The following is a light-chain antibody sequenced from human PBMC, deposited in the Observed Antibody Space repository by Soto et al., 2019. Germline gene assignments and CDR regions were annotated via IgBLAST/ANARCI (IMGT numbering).Light chain of an antibody. CDR1: SSDVGSGNV. Sequence: QSVLTQPASVSGSPGQSITISCTGASSDVGSGNVVSWYQHYPGKAPQLIIFEGFKRPSGVSSRFSGSKSGNTASLTISGLQAEDEAEYYCCSHAGSDTYVFGTGTKLTVL. V-gene: IGLV2-23*01. CDR2: EGF. CDR3: CSHAGSDTYV. J-gene: IGLJ1*01.